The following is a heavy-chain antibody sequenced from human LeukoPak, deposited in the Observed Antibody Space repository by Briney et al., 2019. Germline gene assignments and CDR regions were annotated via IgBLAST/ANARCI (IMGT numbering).Heavy chain of an antibody. CDR2: IYYSGST. V-gene: IGHV4-59*01. J-gene: IGHJ4*02. CDR1: GGSISSYY. Sequence: PSETLSLTCTVSGGSISSYYWSWIRQPPGKGLEWIGYIYYSGSTNYNPSLKSRVTISVDTSKNQFSLKLSSVTAADTAVYYCAREGEQLGGVDYWGQGTLVTVSS. CDR3: AREGEQLGGVDY. D-gene: IGHD6-6*01.